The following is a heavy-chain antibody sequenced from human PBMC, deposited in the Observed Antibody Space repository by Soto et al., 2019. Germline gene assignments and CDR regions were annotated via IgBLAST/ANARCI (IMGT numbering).Heavy chain of an antibody. CDR1: GCTFSSYA. CDR3: AKDYSTVTTDPLSVVLFDY. Sequence: GGSLRLSWAASGCTFSSYAMSWVRQAPGKGLEWVSIITSDGRTYYADSVKGRFTISRDNSKNTVYLQMNSLRAEDTAVYYCAKDYSTVTTDPLSVVLFDYWGQGALVTVSS. J-gene: IGHJ4*02. V-gene: IGHV3-23*01. CDR2: ITSDGRT. D-gene: IGHD4-17*01.